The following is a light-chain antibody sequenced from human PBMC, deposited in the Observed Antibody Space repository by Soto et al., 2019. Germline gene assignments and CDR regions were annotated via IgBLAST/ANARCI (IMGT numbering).Light chain of an antibody. Sequence: QSALTQPRSVSGSPGQSVTISCTGTSSDVGGYNYVSWYQQHPGKAPKLMIYDVSKRPSGVPDRFSGSKSGNTASLTISGLQAEDEADYYCCSYVVFGGGTKGTVL. J-gene: IGLJ2*01. CDR3: CSYVV. V-gene: IGLV2-11*01. CDR2: DVS. CDR1: SSDVGGYNY.